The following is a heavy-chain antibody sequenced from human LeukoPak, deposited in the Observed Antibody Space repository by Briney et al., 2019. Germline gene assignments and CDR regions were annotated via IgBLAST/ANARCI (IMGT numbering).Heavy chain of an antibody. V-gene: IGHV3-48*02. J-gene: IGHJ3*02. D-gene: IGHD2-15*01. CDR1: GFTLSSYR. CDR3: ARDSGYAFDT. Sequence: QPGGSLRLSCAASGFTLSSYRMNLVRQAPGKGLEWVSYIRSSSSTIYYADSVKGRFTISSDNAKNSLYLQMNTLRDEDTAVYFCARDSGYAFDTWGQGTMVTVSS. CDR2: IRSSSSTI.